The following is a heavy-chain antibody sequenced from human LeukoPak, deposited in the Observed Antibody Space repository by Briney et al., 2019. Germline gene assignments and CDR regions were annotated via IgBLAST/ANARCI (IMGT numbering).Heavy chain of an antibody. CDR2: INRDASEK. J-gene: IGHJ3*02. Sequence: PGGSLRLSCAASGFTFSSYSMNWVRQAPGKGLEWVAKINRDASEKYYVDSVKGRFTISRDNAKNSLYLLLNSLRAEDTTVYHCARDATPYDSSGYYDAIDIWGQGTMVTVSS. CDR3: ARDATPYDSSGYYDAIDI. CDR1: GFTFSSYS. D-gene: IGHD3-22*01. V-gene: IGHV3-7*01.